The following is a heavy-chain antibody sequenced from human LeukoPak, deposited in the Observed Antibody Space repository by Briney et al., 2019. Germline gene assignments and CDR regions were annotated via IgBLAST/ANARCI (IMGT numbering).Heavy chain of an antibody. CDR1: GFTFRSYA. CDR3: AKQVCGADCYYYYGMDV. D-gene: IGHD2-21*02. Sequence: GGSLRLSCAASGFTFRSYAMTWVRQAPGKGLEWVSSISDSGTSTYYADSVKGRFTISRDNSKNTLYLQMNSLRAEDTAVDYCAKQVCGADCYYYYGMDVWGQGTTVTVSS. CDR2: ISDSGTST. J-gene: IGHJ6*02. V-gene: IGHV3-23*01.